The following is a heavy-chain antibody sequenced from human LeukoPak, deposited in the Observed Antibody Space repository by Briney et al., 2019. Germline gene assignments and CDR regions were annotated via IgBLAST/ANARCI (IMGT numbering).Heavy chain of an antibody. CDR3: ARKGWSFGDYAY. Sequence: SETLSLTCAVYGGSFSGYYWSWIRQPPGKGLEWIGEINHSGSTNYNPSLKSRVTISVDTSKNQFSLKLSSVTAADTAVYYCARKGWSFGDYAYWGQGTLVTVSS. CDR1: GGSFSGYY. J-gene: IGHJ4*02. CDR2: INHSGST. D-gene: IGHD4-17*01. V-gene: IGHV4-34*01.